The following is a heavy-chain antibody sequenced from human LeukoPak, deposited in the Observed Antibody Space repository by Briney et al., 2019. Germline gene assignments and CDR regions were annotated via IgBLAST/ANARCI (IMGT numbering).Heavy chain of an antibody. CDR2: MNPNSANT. CDR1: GYTFTSYY. V-gene: IGHV1-8*01. J-gene: IGHJ6*02. CDR3: ASRATKALTGYYKGMDV. Sequence: ASVKVSCKASGYTFTSYYIKWVRQATGQGLEWKGWMNPNSANTGYAQKFQGRVTMTRNISISTAYMELTSLRSEDTAVYYCASRATKALTGYYKGMDVWGQGTTVTVSS. D-gene: IGHD3-9*01.